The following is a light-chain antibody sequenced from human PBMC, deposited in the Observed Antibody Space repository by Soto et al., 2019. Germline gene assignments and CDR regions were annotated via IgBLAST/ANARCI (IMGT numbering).Light chain of an antibody. Sequence: QSVLTQPPSASGTPGQRVTISCSGSSSNIGSNFVYWYQQLPGTAPKLLIYRNNQRTSGVPDRFSGSKSGTSASLAISGLRSEDEADYYCAVWDDSLSGRVFGGGTKLTVL. CDR1: SSNIGSNF. V-gene: IGLV1-47*01. CDR2: RNN. CDR3: AVWDDSLSGRV. J-gene: IGLJ2*01.